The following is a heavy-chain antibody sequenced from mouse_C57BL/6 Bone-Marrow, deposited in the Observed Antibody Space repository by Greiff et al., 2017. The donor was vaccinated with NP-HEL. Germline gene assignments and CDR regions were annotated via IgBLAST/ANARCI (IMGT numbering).Heavy chain of an antibody. V-gene: IGHV1-81*01. Sequence: VKLQQSGAELARPGASVKLSCKASGYTFTSYGISWVKQRTGQGLEWIGEIYPRSGNTYYNEKFKGKATLTADKSSSTAYMELRSLTSEDSAVYFCARSYYYGSSYGFAYWGQGTLVTVSA. J-gene: IGHJ3*01. CDR2: IYPRSGNT. CDR3: ARSYYYGSSYGFAY. D-gene: IGHD1-1*01. CDR1: GYTFTSYG.